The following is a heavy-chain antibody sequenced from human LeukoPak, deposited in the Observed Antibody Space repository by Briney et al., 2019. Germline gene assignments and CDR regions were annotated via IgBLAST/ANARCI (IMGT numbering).Heavy chain of an antibody. D-gene: IGHD3-16*01. CDR2: ISGNNGNT. V-gene: IGHV1-18*01. J-gene: IGHJ4*02. Sequence: ASVKVSCKASGYTFTNYAISWVRQAPGQGLEWMGWISGNNGNTNYAQNVQGRVTMTTDTSTSTAYMELRSLRSDDTAVYYCARDWGEEVNYFDYWGQGTLVTVSS. CDR3: ARDWGEEVNYFDY. CDR1: GYTFTNYA.